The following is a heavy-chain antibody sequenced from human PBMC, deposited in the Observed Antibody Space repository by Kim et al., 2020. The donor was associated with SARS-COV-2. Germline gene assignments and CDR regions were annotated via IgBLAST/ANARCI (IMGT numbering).Heavy chain of an antibody. CDR3: ARGLNYYDSSGYGY. D-gene: IGHD3-22*01. Sequence: SETLSLTCTVSGYSISSGYYWGWIRQPPGKGLEWIGSIYHSGSTYYNPSLKSRVTISVDTSKNQFSLKLSSVTAADTAVYYCARGLNYYDSSGYGYWGQG. V-gene: IGHV4-38-2*02. CDR2: IYHSGST. CDR1: GYSISSGYY. J-gene: IGHJ4*02.